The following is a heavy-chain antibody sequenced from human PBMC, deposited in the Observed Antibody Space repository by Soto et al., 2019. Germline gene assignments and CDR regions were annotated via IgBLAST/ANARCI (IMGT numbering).Heavy chain of an antibody. J-gene: IGHJ4*02. CDR1: GFTFSNYG. Sequence: QVQLVESGGGVVQPGRSLRLSCAASGFTFSNYGMQWVRQAPGKGLEWVAVIWHDGTNQYYGDSVKGRFTISRDNSNNTLYLQLNSLRAEDTAVYYCARERGQIDSWDQGTLVTVSS. CDR3: ARERGQIDS. CDR2: IWHDGTNQ. V-gene: IGHV3-33*01.